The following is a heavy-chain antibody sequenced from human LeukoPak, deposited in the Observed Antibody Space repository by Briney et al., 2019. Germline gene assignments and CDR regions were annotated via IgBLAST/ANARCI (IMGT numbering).Heavy chain of an antibody. Sequence: GASVKVSCKASGYTFTSYGISWVRQAPGQGLEWMGWISAYNGNTNYAQKLQGRVTMTTDTSTSTAYMELRSLRSDDTAVYYCASGDMVRGVISTFDYWGQGTLVTVSS. CDR2: ISAYNGNT. V-gene: IGHV1-18*01. CDR1: GYTFTSYG. J-gene: IGHJ4*02. CDR3: ASGDMVRGVISTFDY. D-gene: IGHD3-10*01.